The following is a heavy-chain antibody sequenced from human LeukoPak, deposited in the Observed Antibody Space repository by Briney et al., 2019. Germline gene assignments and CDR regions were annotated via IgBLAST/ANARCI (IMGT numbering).Heavy chain of an antibody. CDR3: ARGRPESFDP. CDR2: IYHSGST. D-gene: IGHD1-14*01. CDR1: GGSISSGGYS. Sequence: PSQTLSLTCAVSGGSISSGGYSWSWIRQPPGKGLEWIGYIYHSGSTYYNPSLKSRVTISVDRSKNQFSLKLSSVTAADTAVYYCARGRPESFDPLGQGTLVTVSS. J-gene: IGHJ5*02. V-gene: IGHV4-30-2*01.